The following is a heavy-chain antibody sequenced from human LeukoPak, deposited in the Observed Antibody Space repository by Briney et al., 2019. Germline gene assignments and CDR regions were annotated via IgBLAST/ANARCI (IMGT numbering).Heavy chain of an antibody. D-gene: IGHD6-6*01. CDR1: DGFITNYD. Sequence: SETLSLTCTVSDGFITNYDWSWVRQPPGKGLEFIGHVHYSGTANYNPSLRSRVTISIDTSKKHFFLKLKSVTAADTAVYYCARDRVATRRFENYYYMDVWGKGTTVTVSS. CDR3: ARDRVATRRFENYYYMDV. V-gene: IGHV4-59*01. J-gene: IGHJ6*03. CDR2: VHYSGTA.